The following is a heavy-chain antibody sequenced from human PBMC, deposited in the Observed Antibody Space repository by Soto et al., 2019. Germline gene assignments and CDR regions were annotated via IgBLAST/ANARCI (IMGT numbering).Heavy chain of an antibody. CDR2: MNPNSGNT. V-gene: IGHV1-8*01. CDR3: ARWGMDCSGGSCFYYFDY. J-gene: IGHJ4*02. D-gene: IGHD2-15*01. CDR1: GYTFTSYD. Sequence: QLQLVQSGAEVKKPGASVKVSGKASGYTFTSYDINWERQATGQGVEWMGWMNPNSGNTGYAQKFQGRVTMTRNTSISTAYMELSSLRSEDTAVYYCARWGMDCSGGSCFYYFDYWGQGTLVTVSS.